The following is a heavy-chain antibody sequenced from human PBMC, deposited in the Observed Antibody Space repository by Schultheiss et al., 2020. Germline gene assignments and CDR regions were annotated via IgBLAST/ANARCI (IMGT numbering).Heavy chain of an antibody. CDR3: AREQVAAAAAYNWFDP. CDR1: GGSISSYY. CDR2: INHSGST. Sequence: SQTLSLTCTVSGGSISSYYWSWIRQPPGKGLEWIGEINHSGSTNYNPSLKSRVTISVDTSKNQFSLKLNSVTPEDTAVYYCAREQVAAAAAYNWFDPWGQGTLVTVSS. J-gene: IGHJ5*02. V-gene: IGHV4-34*01. D-gene: IGHD6-13*01.